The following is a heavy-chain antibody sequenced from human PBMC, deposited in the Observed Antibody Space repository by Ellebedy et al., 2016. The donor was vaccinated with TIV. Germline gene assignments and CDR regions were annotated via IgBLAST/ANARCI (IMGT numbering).Heavy chain of an antibody. D-gene: IGHD5-12*01. CDR1: GFSFSTYW. Sequence: GESLKISCAASGFSFSTYWMSWVRQAPGKGLEWVANMKHDGSEMYYVDSVKGRFTISRDNAKNSLYLQMTSLRAEDTAVYYCARDPNSPGDSGYGDYWGQGTPVTVSS. CDR2: MKHDGSEM. V-gene: IGHV3-7*03. J-gene: IGHJ4*02. CDR3: ARDPNSPGDSGYGDY.